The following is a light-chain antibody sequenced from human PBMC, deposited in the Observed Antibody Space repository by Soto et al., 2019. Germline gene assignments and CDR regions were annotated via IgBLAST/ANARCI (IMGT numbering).Light chain of an antibody. Sequence: IVMTQSPDSLAVSLGERATINCKSSQTVLSSSNNQNYLAWYRQKPGQPPQLLILWASTRESGVPDRFSGSGSGTDFALTLSSLQAEDVAVYYCQQYYSYPAFGQGTRVEIK. CDR1: QTVLSSSNNQNY. CDR2: WAS. CDR3: QQYYSYPA. J-gene: IGKJ1*01. V-gene: IGKV4-1*01.